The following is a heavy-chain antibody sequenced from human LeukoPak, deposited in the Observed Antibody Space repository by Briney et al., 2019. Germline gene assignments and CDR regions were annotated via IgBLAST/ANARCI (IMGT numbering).Heavy chain of an antibody. V-gene: IGHV3-11*06. CDR1: GFTFSDDY. J-gene: IGHJ4*02. Sequence: GGSLRLSCAASGFTFSDDYMSWIRQAPGKGLEWVSYISSSSSYTNYADSVKGRFTISRDNAKNSLYLQMNSLRAEDTAVYYCARDYCSGGSCYSDYWGQGTLVTVSS. D-gene: IGHD2-15*01. CDR3: ARDYCSGGSCYSDY. CDR2: ISSSSSYT.